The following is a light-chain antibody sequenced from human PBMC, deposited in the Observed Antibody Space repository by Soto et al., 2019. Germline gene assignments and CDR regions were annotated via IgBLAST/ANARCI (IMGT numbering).Light chain of an antibody. Sequence: DIQMTQSPSSLSAFVGDTVTINCRATDSIDRYLNWYQQKPGQAPRVLITAASTLESGVPSRFSGSGSGTDFTLTINNSQPEDFATYYCQRTYNAPFTFGPGTKVSIK. V-gene: IGKV1-39*01. CDR2: AAS. CDR3: QRTYNAPFT. J-gene: IGKJ3*01. CDR1: DSIDRY.